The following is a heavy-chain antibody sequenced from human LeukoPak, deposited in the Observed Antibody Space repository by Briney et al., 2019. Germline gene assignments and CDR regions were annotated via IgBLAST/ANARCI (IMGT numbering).Heavy chain of an antibody. CDR1: GGSFSGYY. D-gene: IGHD6-13*01. Sequence: SETLSLTRAVYGGSFSGYYWSWIRQPPGKGLEWIGEINHSVSTNYNPSLKSRVTISVDTSKNQLSLKLLSVTAADTAVYYCARVVDEHQLQTGWFDPWGQGTLVTVSS. CDR3: ARVVDEHQLQTGWFDP. CDR2: INHSVST. J-gene: IGHJ5*02. V-gene: IGHV4-34*01.